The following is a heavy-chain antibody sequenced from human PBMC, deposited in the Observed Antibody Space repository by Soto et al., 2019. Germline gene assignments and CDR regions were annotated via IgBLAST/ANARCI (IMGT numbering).Heavy chain of an antibody. D-gene: IGHD6-19*01. CDR2: INHSGST. Sequence: SETLSLTCAVYGGSFSGYYWSWIRQPPGKGLEWIGEINHSGSTNYNPSLKSRVTISVDTSKNQFSLKLSSVTAADTAVYYCARGGGGWPADYWGQGTLVTVSS. CDR3: ARGGGGWPADY. J-gene: IGHJ4*02. V-gene: IGHV4-34*01. CDR1: GGSFSGYY.